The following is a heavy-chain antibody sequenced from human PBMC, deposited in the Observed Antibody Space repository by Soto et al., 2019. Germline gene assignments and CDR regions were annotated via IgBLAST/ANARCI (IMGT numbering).Heavy chain of an antibody. CDR1: GGSIDTYY. J-gene: IGHJ4*02. Sequence: QVQLQESGPGLVKPSETLSLTCTVSGGSIDTYYWSWIRQPPGKGLEYIGYISHTGTTDSNPSLKSRVTLSIDTSKNQFSLNLRSVTASDTASYYCARLIRGAAAAFDSWGQGSLVTVSS. CDR2: ISHTGTT. D-gene: IGHD6-25*01. V-gene: IGHV4-59*08. CDR3: ARLIRGAAAAFDS.